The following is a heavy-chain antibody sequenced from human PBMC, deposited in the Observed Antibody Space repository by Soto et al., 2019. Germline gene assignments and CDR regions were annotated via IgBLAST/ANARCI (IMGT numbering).Heavy chain of an antibody. CDR3: TGWSDWYFDL. Sequence: EVQLVESGGGLVQPGGSLKLSCAASGFTFGGSAMHWVRQASVKGLEWVGRIRSSANNYATAYAASVKGRFTISRDDSKNTVFLQMNSLKTEDTAVYYCTGWSDWYFDLWGRGTLVTVSS. CDR2: IRSSANNYAT. V-gene: IGHV3-73*02. J-gene: IGHJ2*01. D-gene: IGHD2-15*01. CDR1: GFTFGGSA.